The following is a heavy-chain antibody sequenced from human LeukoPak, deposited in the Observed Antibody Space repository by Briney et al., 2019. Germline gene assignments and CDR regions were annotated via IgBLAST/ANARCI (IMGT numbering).Heavy chain of an antibody. J-gene: IGHJ4*02. V-gene: IGHV3-23*01. Sequence: GGSLRLSRAASGFTLSDYPMTWVRQAPGKGLQWVSLFDRGSLDTYYADSVRGRFTVSRDNDKNTLYLQMNSLRAEDTAVYYCARRGYESSGPKYYFDHWGQGILVTVSS. CDR2: FDRGSLDT. CDR1: GFTLSDYP. CDR3: ARRGYESSGPKYYFDH. D-gene: IGHD3-22*01.